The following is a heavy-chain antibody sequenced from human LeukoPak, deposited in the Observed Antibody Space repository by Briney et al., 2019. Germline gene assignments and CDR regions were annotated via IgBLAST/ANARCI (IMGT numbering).Heavy chain of an antibody. J-gene: IGHJ5*02. CDR3: ARVGLSTIFGVAEYNWFDP. D-gene: IGHD3-3*01. CDR1: GFTVSSNY. CDR2: IYSGGST. Sequence: GGSLRLSCAASGFTVSSNYMSWVRQAPGKGLEWVSVIYSGGSTYYADSVKGRFTISRDNSKNTLYLQMNSLRAEDTAVYYCARVGLSTIFGVAEYNWFDPWGQGTLVTVSS. V-gene: IGHV3-53*01.